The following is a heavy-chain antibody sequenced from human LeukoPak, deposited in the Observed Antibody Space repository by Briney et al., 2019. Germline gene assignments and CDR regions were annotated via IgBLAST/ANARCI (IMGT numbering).Heavy chain of an antibody. J-gene: IGHJ6*03. Sequence: KTSETLSLTCTVSGGSISSSSYYWGWIRQPPGKGLEWIGSIYYSGSTYYNPSLKSRVTISVDTSKNQFSLKLSSVTAADTAVYYCARGFRFRHPPPYMDVWGKGTTVTVSS. CDR3: ARGFRFRHPPPYMDV. CDR1: GGSISSSSYY. CDR2: IYYSGST. V-gene: IGHV4-39*07. D-gene: IGHD3-16*01.